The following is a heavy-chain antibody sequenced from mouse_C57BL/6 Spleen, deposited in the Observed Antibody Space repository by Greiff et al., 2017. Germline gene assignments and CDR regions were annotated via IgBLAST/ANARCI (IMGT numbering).Heavy chain of an antibody. CDR2: IDPENGDT. Sequence: EVQLVESGAELVRPGASVKLSCTASGFNIKDDYMHWVKQRPEQGLEWIGWIDPENGDTEYASKFQGKATITADTSSNTAYLQLSSLTSEDTAVYYCTGLRWLRQGVDYWGQGITRTVSA. D-gene: IGHD2-2*01. J-gene: IGHJ2*01. CDR3: TGLRWLRQGVDY. CDR1: GFNIKDDY. V-gene: IGHV14-4*01.